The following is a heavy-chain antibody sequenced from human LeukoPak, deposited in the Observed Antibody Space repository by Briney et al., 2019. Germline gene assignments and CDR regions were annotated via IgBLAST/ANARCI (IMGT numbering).Heavy chain of an antibody. Sequence: SETLSLTCTVSGGSISSSSYYWGWIRQPPGKGLEWIGSIYYSGSTYYNPSLKSRVTISVETSKNQFSLKLSSVTAADTAVCYCARHLMITFGGVIVYPDYWGQGTLVTVSS. CDR3: ARHLMITFGGVIVYPDY. CDR2: IYYSGST. V-gene: IGHV4-39*01. D-gene: IGHD3-16*02. J-gene: IGHJ4*02. CDR1: GGSISSSSYY.